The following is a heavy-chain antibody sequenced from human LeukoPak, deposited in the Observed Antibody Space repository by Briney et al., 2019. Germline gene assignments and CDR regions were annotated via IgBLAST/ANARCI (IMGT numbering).Heavy chain of an antibody. D-gene: IGHD1/OR15-1a*01. V-gene: IGHV3-23*01. CDR1: GFTFSNYA. CDR3: ARSAYGWTEQFDF. CDR2: IYASDGST. Sequence: GGSLRLSCAASGFTFSNYAMSCVRQAPAKGLKWVSAIYASDGSTPHQDSVRGRFPISRDNAKNTLYMHMNTLTAEDTAVDFCARSAYGWTEQFDFWGQGTLVTVSS. J-gene: IGHJ4*02.